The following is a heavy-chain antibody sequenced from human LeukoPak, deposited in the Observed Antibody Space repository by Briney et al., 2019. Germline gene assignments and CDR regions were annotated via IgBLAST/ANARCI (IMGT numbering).Heavy chain of an antibody. CDR2: INPASGLNPNSGGT. V-gene: IGHV1-2*02. Sequence: ASVKVSCKASGYRFTDFYIHWVRQAPGQGLEWMGWINPASGLNPNSGGTYYAHEFKGRVTMTTDTSITTIYMEMSSLRSDDSAVYYCARVKTVLPEFEYWGQGTRLTVSS. CDR3: ARVKTVLPEFEY. J-gene: IGHJ4*02. D-gene: IGHD2/OR15-2a*01. CDR1: GYRFTDFY.